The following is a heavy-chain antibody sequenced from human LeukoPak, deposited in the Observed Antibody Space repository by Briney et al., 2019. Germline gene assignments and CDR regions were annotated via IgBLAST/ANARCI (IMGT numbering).Heavy chain of an antibody. CDR1: GFTFSHYA. CDR3: ARGNYFDY. Sequence: GGSLRLSCAASGFTFSHYAMSWVRQAPGKGLEWVSYISPSSTSIYYADSVKGRFTISRDNAKNSLSLQMNSLRAEDTAVYYCARGNYFDYWGQGVLVTVSS. J-gene: IGHJ4*02. V-gene: IGHV3-48*01. CDR2: ISPSSTSI.